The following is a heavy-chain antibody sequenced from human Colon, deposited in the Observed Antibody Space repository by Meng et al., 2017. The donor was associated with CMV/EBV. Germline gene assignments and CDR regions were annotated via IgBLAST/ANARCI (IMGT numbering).Heavy chain of an antibody. CDR3: ARLNGGNSGDWFDP. CDR1: GFPFTSYS. V-gene: IGHV1-18*04. J-gene: IGHJ5*02. CDR2: ISAYNGNT. Sequence: ASVKVSCKASGFPFTSYSFTWVRQAPGQGLEWLGWISAYNGNTNYAQIVQGRVTMTTDPSTTTAYMELRNLRSDDTAVYYCARLNGGNSGDWFDPWGQGTLDTVSS. D-gene: IGHD4-23*01.